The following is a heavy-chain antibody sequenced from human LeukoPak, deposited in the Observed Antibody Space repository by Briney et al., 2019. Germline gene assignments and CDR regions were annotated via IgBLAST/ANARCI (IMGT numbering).Heavy chain of an antibody. Sequence: SETLSLTCTVSGGSISSYYWSWIRQPPGKGLEWIGYIYYSGSTNYNPSLKSRVTISVDTSKNQFSLKLSSVTAADTAVYYCAGHSGGYYYVYYYYGMDVWGQGTTVTVSS. D-gene: IGHD3-22*01. V-gene: IGHV4-59*01. CDR3: AGHSGGYYYVYYYYGMDV. CDR1: GGSISSYY. J-gene: IGHJ6*02. CDR2: IYYSGST.